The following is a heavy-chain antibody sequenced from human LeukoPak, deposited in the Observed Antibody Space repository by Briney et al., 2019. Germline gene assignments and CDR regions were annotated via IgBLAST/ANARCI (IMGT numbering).Heavy chain of an antibody. D-gene: IGHD3-10*01. CDR3: AKGNVRLASGSYPYFDY. V-gene: IGHV3-48*01. Sequence: GGSLRLSRAASGFTFSSYSMNWVRQAPGKGLEWISFISSSSSTIYYADSVKGRFTISRDNAKNSLYLQMNSLRAEDTAVYYCAKGNVRLASGSYPYFDYWGQGTLVTVSS. J-gene: IGHJ4*02. CDR1: GFTFSSYS. CDR2: ISSSSSTI.